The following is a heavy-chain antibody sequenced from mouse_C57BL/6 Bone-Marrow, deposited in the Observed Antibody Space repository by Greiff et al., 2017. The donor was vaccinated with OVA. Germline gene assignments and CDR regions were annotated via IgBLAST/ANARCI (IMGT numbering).Heavy chain of an antibody. Sequence: EVKLVESGGDLVKPGGSLKLSCAASGFTFSSYGMSWVRQTPDKRLEWVATISSGGSYTYYPDSVKGRFNISRDNAKNTLYLQMSSLKSEDTAMYYCARPVIYYYGSSDVLDVWGTGTTVTVSS. CDR1: GFTFSSYG. CDR2: ISSGGSYT. J-gene: IGHJ1*03. D-gene: IGHD1-1*01. CDR3: ARPVIYYYGSSDVLDV. V-gene: IGHV5-6*01.